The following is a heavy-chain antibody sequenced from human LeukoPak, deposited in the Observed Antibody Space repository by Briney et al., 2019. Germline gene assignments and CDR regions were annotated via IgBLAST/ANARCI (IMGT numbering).Heavy chain of an antibody. CDR1: GFAVSSNY. D-gene: IGHD3-9*01. CDR2: IYSGGST. V-gene: IGHV3-66*01. CDR3: ARKRYDY. Sequence: GGSLRLSCAASGFAVSSNYMSWVRQAPGKGLEWASVIYSGGSTYYADSVKGRFTISRDNSKNTLYLQMNSLRAEDTAVYYCARKRYDYWGQGTLVTVSS. J-gene: IGHJ4*02.